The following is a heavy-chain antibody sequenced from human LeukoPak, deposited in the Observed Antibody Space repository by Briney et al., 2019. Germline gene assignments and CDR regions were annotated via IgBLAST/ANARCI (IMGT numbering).Heavy chain of an antibody. CDR2: FDPEDGET. V-gene: IGHV1-24*01. D-gene: IGHD3-22*01. Sequence: ASVKVSCKVSGYTLTELSMHWVRQAPGKGLEWMGGFDPEDGETIYAQKFQGRVTMTGDTSTDTAYMELSSLRSEDTAVYYCATAYDSSGSPDYWGQGTLVTVSS. J-gene: IGHJ4*02. CDR1: GYTLTELS. CDR3: ATAYDSSGSPDY.